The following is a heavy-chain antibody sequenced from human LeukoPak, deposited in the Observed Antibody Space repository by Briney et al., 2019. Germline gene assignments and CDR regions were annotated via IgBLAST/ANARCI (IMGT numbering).Heavy chain of an antibody. D-gene: IGHD3-16*02. J-gene: IGHJ4*02. CDR1: GGSFSGYY. Sequence: PSETLSLTCAVYGGSFSGYYWSWIRQPPGKGLEWIGEINHSGSTNYNPSLKSRVTISVDTSKNQFSLKLSSVTAADTAVYYCARSKLWAYDYVWGSYRSKKGHFDYWGQGTLVTVSS. CDR3: ARSKLWAYDYVWGSYRSKKGHFDY. V-gene: IGHV4-34*01. CDR2: INHSGST.